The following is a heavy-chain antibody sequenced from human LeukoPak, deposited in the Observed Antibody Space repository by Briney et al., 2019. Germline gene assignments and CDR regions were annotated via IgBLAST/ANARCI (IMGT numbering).Heavy chain of an antibody. CDR1: GFTFSDYY. CDR2: ISSSGSTI. V-gene: IGHV3-11*01. J-gene: IGHJ4*02. CDR3: ARDGARFTPRKAMVISSSDY. D-gene: IGHD5-18*01. Sequence: GGSLRLSCAASGFTFSDYYMSWIRQAPGKGLEWVSYISSSGSTIYYADSVKGRFTISRDNAKNSLYLQMNSLRAEDTAVYYCARDGARFTPRKAMVISSSDYWGQGTLVTVSS.